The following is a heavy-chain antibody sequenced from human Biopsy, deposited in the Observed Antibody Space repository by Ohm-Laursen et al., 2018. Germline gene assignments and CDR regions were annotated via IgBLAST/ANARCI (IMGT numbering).Heavy chain of an antibody. V-gene: IGHV4-4*07. CDR1: GGSISNYY. CDR3: AREPRIAAVAYFDP. J-gene: IGHJ5*02. D-gene: IGHD6-13*01. Sequence: SETLSLTCTVSGGSISNYYWSWIRQPAGKGLEWIGRIYSSGSTNYNPSLKSRVTMSVDTSKNQFSLILSSMTAADTAVYYCAREPRIAAVAYFDPWGQGTQVIVSS. CDR2: IYSSGST.